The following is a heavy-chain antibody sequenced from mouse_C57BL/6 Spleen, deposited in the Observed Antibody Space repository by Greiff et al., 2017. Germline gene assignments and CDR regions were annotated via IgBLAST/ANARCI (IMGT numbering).Heavy chain of an antibody. CDR2: IDPSDSET. CDR1: GYTFTSYW. V-gene: IGHV1-52*01. J-gene: IGHJ4*01. Sequence: VQLQQPGAELVRPGSSVKLSCKASGYTFTSYWMHWVKQRPIQGLEWIGNIDPSDSETHYNQKFKDKATLTVDKSSSTAYMQLSSLTSEDSAVYYCARLGLGRSYAMDYWGQGTSVTVSS. D-gene: IGHD4-1*01. CDR3: ARLGLGRSYAMDY.